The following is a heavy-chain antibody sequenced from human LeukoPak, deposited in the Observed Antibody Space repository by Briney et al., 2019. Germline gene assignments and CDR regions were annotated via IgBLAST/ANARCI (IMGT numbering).Heavy chain of an antibody. CDR1: GFTFSSYA. Sequence: GGSLRLSCAASGFTFSSYAMSWVCQAPGKGLEWVSAISGSGGSTYYADSVKGRFTISRDNSKNTLYLQMNSLRAEDTAVYYCAKLEQWLVNEVYFDYWGQGTLVTVSS. D-gene: IGHD6-19*01. J-gene: IGHJ4*02. CDR2: ISGSGGST. CDR3: AKLEQWLVNEVYFDY. V-gene: IGHV3-23*01.